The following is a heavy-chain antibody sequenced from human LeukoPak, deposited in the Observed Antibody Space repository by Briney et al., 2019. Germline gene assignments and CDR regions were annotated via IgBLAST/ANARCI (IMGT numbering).Heavy chain of an antibody. Sequence: VASVKVSCKVSGYTFTDYYMHWVQQAPGKGLEWMGLVDPEDGETIYAEKFQGRVTITANTSTDTAYMELSSLRSEDTAVYYCATAQDPSLLPYYYYMDVWGKGTTVTVSS. CDR2: VDPEDGET. CDR1: GYTFTDYY. J-gene: IGHJ6*03. CDR3: ATAQDPSLLPYYYYMDV. D-gene: IGHD2-15*01. V-gene: IGHV1-69-2*01.